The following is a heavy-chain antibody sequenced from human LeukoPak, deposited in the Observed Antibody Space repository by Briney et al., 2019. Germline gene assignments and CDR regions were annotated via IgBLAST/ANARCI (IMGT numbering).Heavy chain of an antibody. CDR3: ARDYIDFWSGYDY. CDR2: INPSGGST. Sequence: ASVKVSCKASGYTFTSYYMHWVRQAPGQRLEWMGIINPSGGSTSYAQKFQGRVTMTRDTSTSTVYMELSSPRSEDTAVYCCARDYIDFWSGYDYWGQGTLVTVSS. J-gene: IGHJ4*02. D-gene: IGHD3-3*01. CDR1: GYTFTSYY. V-gene: IGHV1-46*01.